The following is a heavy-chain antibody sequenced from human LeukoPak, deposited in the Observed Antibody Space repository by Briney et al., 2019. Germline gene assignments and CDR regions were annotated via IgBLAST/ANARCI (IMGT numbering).Heavy chain of an antibody. V-gene: IGHV4-39*07. D-gene: IGHD3-22*01. CDR3: ARDFRPRYYYDSSGYTYYFDY. CDR1: SGSISSSSYY. J-gene: IGHJ4*02. CDR2: IYYSGST. Sequence: SETLSLTCTVSSGSISSSSYYWGWIRQPPGKGLEWIGSIYYSGSTYYNPSLKSRVTISVDTSKNQFSLKLSSVTAADTAVYYCARDFRPRYYYDSSGYTYYFDYWGQGTLVTVSS.